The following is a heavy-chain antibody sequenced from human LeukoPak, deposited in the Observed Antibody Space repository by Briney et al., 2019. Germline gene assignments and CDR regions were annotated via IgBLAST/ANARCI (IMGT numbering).Heavy chain of an antibody. J-gene: IGHJ5*02. CDR1: SGSISNYY. V-gene: IGHV4-4*07. CDR3: ARHGVTIFGVAFFDP. D-gene: IGHD3-3*01. Sequence: SETLSLTCTVSSGSISNYYWSWIRQPAGKGLEYIGRIYTSGSTNYNPSLRSRVTMSVDTSKNQFSLKLSSVTAADTAVYCCARHGVTIFGVAFFDPWGQGTLVTVSS. CDR2: IYTSGST.